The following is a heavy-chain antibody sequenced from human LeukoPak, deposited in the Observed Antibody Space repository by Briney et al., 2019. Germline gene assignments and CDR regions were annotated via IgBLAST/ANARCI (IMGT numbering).Heavy chain of an antibody. CDR3: ARESQWLVQRPFDY. Sequence: SETLSLTCTVSGGSISSYYWSWIRQPAGKGLEWIGRIYTSGSTNYNPSLKSRVTMSVDTSKNQFSLKLSSVTAADTAVYYCARESQWLVQRPFDYWGQGTLVTVSS. D-gene: IGHD6-19*01. CDR1: GGSISSYY. CDR2: IYTSGST. V-gene: IGHV4-4*07. J-gene: IGHJ4*02.